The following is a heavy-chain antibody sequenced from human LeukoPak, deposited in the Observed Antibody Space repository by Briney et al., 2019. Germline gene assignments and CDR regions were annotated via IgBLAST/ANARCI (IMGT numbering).Heavy chain of an antibody. J-gene: IGHJ4*02. Sequence: ASVKVSCKASGYTFTSYDINWVRQAPGQGLEWMGWMNPNSGNTGYAQKFQGRVTMTRNTSISTAYMELSSLRSEDTAVYYCARIRYYYDSSGYYALSYWGQGTLVTVSS. CDR1: GYTFTSYD. V-gene: IGHV1-8*01. CDR2: MNPNSGNT. CDR3: ARIRYYYDSSGYYALSY. D-gene: IGHD3-22*01.